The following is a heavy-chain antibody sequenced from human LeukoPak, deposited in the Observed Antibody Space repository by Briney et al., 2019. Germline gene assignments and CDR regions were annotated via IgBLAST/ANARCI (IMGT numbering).Heavy chain of an antibody. CDR2: INYSGTT. CDR1: GGSVSNYY. D-gene: IGHD1-26*01. Sequence: SETLSLTCTVSGGSVSNYYWSWVRQPPGKGLEWIGYINYSGTTSYNPSLKSRLTISVDTSKNQFSLKLSSVTAADTAVYYCARDLGSGKYYSYFDYWGQGTLVTVSS. V-gene: IGHV4-59*02. CDR3: ARDLGSGKYYSYFDY. J-gene: IGHJ4*02.